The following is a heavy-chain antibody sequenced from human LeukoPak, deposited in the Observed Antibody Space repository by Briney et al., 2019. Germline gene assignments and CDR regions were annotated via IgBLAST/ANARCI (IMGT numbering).Heavy chain of an antibody. Sequence: GGTLRLSCAGSGLTFSSSGMTWVRQAPGKGLEWVSGISGTGGSTYYAHSVKGRFTTSRDNSKNTLYLQMNSLRAEDTAVYYCAKEGNYYDSSGSYYFDYWGQGTLVTVSS. D-gene: IGHD3-22*01. CDR3: AKEGNYYDSSGSYYFDY. CDR1: GLTFSSSG. J-gene: IGHJ4*02. CDR2: ISGTGGST. V-gene: IGHV3-23*01.